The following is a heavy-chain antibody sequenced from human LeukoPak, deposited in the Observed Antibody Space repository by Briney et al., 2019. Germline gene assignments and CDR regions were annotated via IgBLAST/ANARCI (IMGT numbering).Heavy chain of an antibody. V-gene: IGHV3-21*04. CDR1: GFIFNSYS. J-gene: IGHJ4*02. CDR2: ISSTSRYI. Sequence: GGSLRLSCAASGFIFNSYSMKWVRQAPGKGLEWVSFISSTSRYIDYADSVKGRFTISRDNSKDTLYLQMNSLRAEDTAVYYCAKISTVTKNFDYWGQGTLVTVSS. CDR3: AKISTVTKNFDY. D-gene: IGHD4-17*01.